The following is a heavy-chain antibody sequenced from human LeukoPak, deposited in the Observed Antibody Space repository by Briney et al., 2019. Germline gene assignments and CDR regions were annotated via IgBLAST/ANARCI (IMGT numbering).Heavy chain of an antibody. CDR2: IYTSGST. Sequence: SQTLSLTCTVSGGSISSGSYYLSWIRQPAGKGLEWIGRIYTSGSTNYNPSLKSRVTISVDTSKNQFSLKLSSVTAADTAVYYCARATGYFDYWGQGTLVTVSS. CDR3: ARATGYFDY. CDR1: GGSISSGSYY. J-gene: IGHJ4*02. V-gene: IGHV4-61*02.